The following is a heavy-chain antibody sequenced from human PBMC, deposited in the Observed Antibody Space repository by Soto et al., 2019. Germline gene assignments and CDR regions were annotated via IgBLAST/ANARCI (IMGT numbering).Heavy chain of an antibody. D-gene: IGHD2-21*01. V-gene: IGHV3-64*01. CDR2: ITSNGGNA. Sequence: EVQLVESGGGLVQPGGSLRLSCAASGFTFSGYAMHWVRQAPGKGLECVSAITSNGGNADYASSVKGRFTISRDNSKNTLYLQMGSLRAEDMAVYYCARRIPFGYGMDVWGQGTTVTVSS. J-gene: IGHJ6*02. CDR3: ARRIPFGYGMDV. CDR1: GFTFSGYA.